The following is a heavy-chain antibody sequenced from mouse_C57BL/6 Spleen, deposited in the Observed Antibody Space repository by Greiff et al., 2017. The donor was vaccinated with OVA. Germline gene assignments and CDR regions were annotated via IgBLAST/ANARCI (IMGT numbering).Heavy chain of an antibody. V-gene: IGHV2-4*01. J-gene: IGHJ4*01. CDR1: GFSLTSYG. CDR3: AKTTVVVYAMDY. Sequence: VQRVESGPGLVQPSQSLSITCTVSGFSLTSYGLHWVRQPPGKGLEWLGVIWSGGSTDYNAAFISRLSISKDNSKSQVFFKMNSLQADDTAIYYCAKTTVVVYAMDYWGQGTSVTVSS. D-gene: IGHD1-1*01. CDR2: IWSGGST.